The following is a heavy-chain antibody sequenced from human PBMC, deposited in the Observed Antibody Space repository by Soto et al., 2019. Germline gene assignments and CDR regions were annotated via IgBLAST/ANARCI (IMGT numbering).Heavy chain of an antibody. CDR2: ISGSGGST. CDR3: ANFARGYSYGPLFDY. CDR1: RFTFSSYA. D-gene: IGHD5-18*01. Sequence: AGCLGLSCASSRFTFSSYAMIWVRHAPGKGLEWVSAISGSGGSTYYADSVKGRFTISRDNSKNTLYLQMNSLRAEDTAVYYCANFARGYSYGPLFDYWGQGTLVTFSS. V-gene: IGHV3-23*01. J-gene: IGHJ4*02.